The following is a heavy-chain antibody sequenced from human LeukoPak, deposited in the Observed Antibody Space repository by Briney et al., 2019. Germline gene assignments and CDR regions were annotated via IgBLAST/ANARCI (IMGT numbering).Heavy chain of an antibody. V-gene: IGHV4-59*01. J-gene: IGHJ4*02. CDR3: ARYPGGSYYESALDY. CDR1: GGSISSYY. CDR2: IYYSGST. D-gene: IGHD1-26*01. Sequence: SETLSLTCIVSGGSISSYYWSWIRQPPGKGLEWIGYIYYSGSTNYNPSPKSRVTISVDTSKNQFSLKLSSVTAADTAVYYCARYPGGSYYESALDYWGQGTLVTVSS.